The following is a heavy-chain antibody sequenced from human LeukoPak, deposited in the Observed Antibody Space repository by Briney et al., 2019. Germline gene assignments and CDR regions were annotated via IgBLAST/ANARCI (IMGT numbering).Heavy chain of an antibody. Sequence: GESVEISCKASGYRFTTYWIGWVRQMPGKGLEWMGIIYPGDSDTRYSPSFEGQVTISADKPFTTAYLQWSSLKASDTAMYYCARQITDQSSGYDSIDYWGQGTLVSVPS. J-gene: IGHJ4*02. V-gene: IGHV5-51*04. CDR1: GYRFTTYW. CDR2: IYPGDSDT. D-gene: IGHD5-12*01. CDR3: ARQITDQSSGYDSIDY.